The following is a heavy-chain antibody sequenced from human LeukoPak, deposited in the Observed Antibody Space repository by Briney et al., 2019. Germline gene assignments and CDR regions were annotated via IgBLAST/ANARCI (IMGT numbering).Heavy chain of an antibody. CDR1: GGSISSSSYY. CDR3: ASKRITIFGVVTAAEYFQD. V-gene: IGHV4-39*01. Sequence: SETLSLTCTVSGGSISSSSYYWGWIRQPPGKGLEWIGSIYYSGSTYYNPSLKSRVTISVDTSKNQFSLKLSSVTAAHTAVYYCASKRITIFGVVTAAEYFQDWGQGTLVTVSS. J-gene: IGHJ1*01. CDR2: IYYSGST. D-gene: IGHD3-3*01.